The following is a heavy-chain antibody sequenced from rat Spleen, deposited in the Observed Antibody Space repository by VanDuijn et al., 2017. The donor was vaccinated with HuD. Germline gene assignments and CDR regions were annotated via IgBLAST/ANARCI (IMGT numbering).Heavy chain of an antibody. V-gene: IGHV5-29*01. Sequence: EVQLVESGGGLVQPGRSLKLSCAASGFTYSNYDMAWVRQAPTKGLEWVASITYDGSSTYYRDSVKGRFTISRDNAESTLYLQMDSLRSEDTATYYCARRSGVPDFWGQGVMVTVSS. D-gene: IGHD4-3*01. CDR2: ITYDGSST. J-gene: IGHJ2*01. CDR3: ARRSGVPDF. CDR1: GFTYSNYD.